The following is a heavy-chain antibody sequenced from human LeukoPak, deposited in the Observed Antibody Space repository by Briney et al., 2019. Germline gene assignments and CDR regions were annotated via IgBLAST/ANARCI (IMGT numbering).Heavy chain of an antibody. Sequence: GGSLRLSCAASGFSFSTYTMGWVRQAPGKGLEWVSSISGSGDTTYYADSVKGRFTISRDNSKNTVYLQMNSLRAEDTAVYYCAKDGNDDFRSGQLLGSFDYWGQGTLVTVSS. D-gene: IGHD3-3*01. CDR2: ISGSGDTT. CDR3: AKDGNDDFRSGQLLGSFDY. V-gene: IGHV3-23*01. CDR1: GFSFSTYT. J-gene: IGHJ4*02.